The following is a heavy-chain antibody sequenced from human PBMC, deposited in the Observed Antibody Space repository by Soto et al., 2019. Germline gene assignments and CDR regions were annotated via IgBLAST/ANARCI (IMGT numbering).Heavy chain of an antibody. CDR2: IYYSGST. CDR1: GGSISSSSYY. Sequence: PSETLSLTCTVSGGSISSSSYYWGWIRQPPGKGLEWIGSIYYSGSTYYNPSLKSRVTISVDTSKNQFSLKLSSVTAADTAVYYCARHEAQQWQDAFDIWGQGTMVTVSS. D-gene: IGHD6-19*01. V-gene: IGHV4-39*01. J-gene: IGHJ3*02. CDR3: ARHEAQQWQDAFDI.